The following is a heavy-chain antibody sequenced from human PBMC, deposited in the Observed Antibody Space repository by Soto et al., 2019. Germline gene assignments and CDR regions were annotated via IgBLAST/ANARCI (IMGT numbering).Heavy chain of an antibody. J-gene: IGHJ4*02. Sequence: EVQLVESGGGLVQPGRSLRLSCTASGFTFGDYAMSWVRQAPGKGLEWVGFIRSKAYGGTTEYAASVKGRFTISRDDSKSIAYLQMNSLKTEDTAVYYCTRVMIDVDCSGGSCYSPFDYWGQGTLVTVSS. V-gene: IGHV3-49*04. CDR2: IRSKAYGGTT. D-gene: IGHD2-15*01. CDR3: TRVMIDVDCSGGSCYSPFDY. CDR1: GFTFGDYA.